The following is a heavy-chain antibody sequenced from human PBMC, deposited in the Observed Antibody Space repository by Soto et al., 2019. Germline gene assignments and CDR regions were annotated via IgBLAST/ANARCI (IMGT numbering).Heavy chain of an antibody. Sequence: LRLSCAASGFTFSSYWMSWVRQAPGKGLEWVANIKQDGSEKYYVDSVRGRFTISRDNAKNSLYLQMNTLRDEDTAVYYCARDNGMAGSFDPWGQGTLVTVSS. J-gene: IGHJ5*02. V-gene: IGHV3-7*01. CDR3: ARDNGMAGSFDP. D-gene: IGHD2-8*01. CDR2: IKQDGSEK. CDR1: GFTFSSYW.